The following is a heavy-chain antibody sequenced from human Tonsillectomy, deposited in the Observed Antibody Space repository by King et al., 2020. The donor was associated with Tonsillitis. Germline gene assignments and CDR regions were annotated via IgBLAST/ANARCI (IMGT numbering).Heavy chain of an antibody. Sequence: VQLVESGGGLVKPGGSLRLSCAASGIIFSNAWMSWVRQAPGEGLEWVGRIKTKTESVTTADAAPAKGRFTISRDDSKNRLDLQMNSLKTEDTGMYYCTTLGGTYEAYYDYWGQGTLVTVSS. D-gene: IGHD1-26*01. CDR2: IKTKTESVTT. J-gene: IGHJ4*02. CDR1: GIIFSNAW. V-gene: IGHV3-15*01. CDR3: TTLGGTYEAYYDY.